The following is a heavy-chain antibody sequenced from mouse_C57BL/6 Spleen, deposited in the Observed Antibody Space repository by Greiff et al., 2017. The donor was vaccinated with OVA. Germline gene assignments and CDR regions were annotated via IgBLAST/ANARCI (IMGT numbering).Heavy chain of an antibody. CDR3: TTGYYYGSSYAAMDY. CDR1: GFNIKDDY. J-gene: IGHJ4*01. V-gene: IGHV14-4*01. D-gene: IGHD1-1*01. CDR2: IDPENGDT. Sequence: EVQLQQSGAELVRPGASVKLSCTASGFNIKDDYMHWVKQRPEQGLEWIGWIDPENGDTEYASKFQGKATITADTSSNTAYLQLSSLTSEDTAVYYCTTGYYYGSSYAAMDYWGQGTSVTVSS.